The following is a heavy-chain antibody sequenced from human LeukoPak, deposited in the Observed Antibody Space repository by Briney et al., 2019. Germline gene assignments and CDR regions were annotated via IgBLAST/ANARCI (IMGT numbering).Heavy chain of an antibody. J-gene: IGHJ4*02. V-gene: IGHV3-30*02. CDR2: IRYDGIKK. CDR3: GRDTDFDY. Sequence: GGSLRLSCAASGFIFSSYGMHWVRQAPGKGLERVAFIRYDGIKKYYADSVKGRFTISRDNSKNTLYLQMNSLRAEDTGVYYCGRDTDFDYWGQGTLVTVSS. CDR1: GFIFSSYG.